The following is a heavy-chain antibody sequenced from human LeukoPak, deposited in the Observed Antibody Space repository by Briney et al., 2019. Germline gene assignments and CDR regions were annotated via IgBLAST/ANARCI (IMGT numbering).Heavy chain of an antibody. CDR3: ARGICSGGSCYLDYYYYYGMDV. D-gene: IGHD2-15*01. CDR1: GFTFSSYS. V-gene: IGHV3-21*01. CDR2: ISSSSSYI. Sequence: GGSPRLSCAASGFTFSSYSMNWVRQAPGKGLEWVSSISSSSSYIYYADSVKGRFTISRDNAKNSLYLQMNSLRAEDTAVYYCARGICSGGSCYLDYYYYYGMDVWGQGTTVTVSS. J-gene: IGHJ6*02.